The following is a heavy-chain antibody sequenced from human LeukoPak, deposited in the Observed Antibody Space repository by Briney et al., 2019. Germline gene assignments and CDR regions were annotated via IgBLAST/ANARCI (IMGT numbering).Heavy chain of an antibody. CDR3: ASARGSSWYDFDY. D-gene: IGHD6-13*01. Sequence: GGSLRLSCAASGFTFSSYSMNWVRQAPGKGLEWVSSISSTSIYIYYADSLKGRFTISRDNAKNSLYLQMNSLRADDTAVYYCASARGSSWYDFDYWGQGTLVTVSS. CDR1: GFTFSSYS. J-gene: IGHJ4*02. CDR2: ISSTSIYI. V-gene: IGHV3-21*01.